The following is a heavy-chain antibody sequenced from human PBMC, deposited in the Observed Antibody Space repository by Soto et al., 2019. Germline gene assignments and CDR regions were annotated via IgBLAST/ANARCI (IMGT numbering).Heavy chain of an antibody. Sequence: QVQLVQSGAEVKKPGASVKVSCKASGYTFTGYYMHWVRQAPGQGLEWMGWINPNSGGKNYAQKFQGRVTMTRDTSISTAYMELSRLRSDDTAVYYCASWGASMVRGVSGSGYWGQGTLVTVSS. CDR1: GYTFTGYY. J-gene: IGHJ4*02. CDR2: INPNSGGK. V-gene: IGHV1-2*02. CDR3: ASWGASMVRGVSGSGY. D-gene: IGHD3-10*01.